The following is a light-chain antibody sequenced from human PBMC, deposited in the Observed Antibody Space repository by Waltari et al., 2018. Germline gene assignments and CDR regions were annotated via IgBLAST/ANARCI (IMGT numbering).Light chain of an antibody. Sequence: EIVMTQSQATLSVSPGERATLPCRASQSVSSNLAWYQQKPGQAPRLLIYGASTRATGIPARFSGSGSGTEFTLTISSMQSEDFAVYYCQQYNNWPPAYTFGQGTKLEIK. J-gene: IGKJ2*01. CDR1: QSVSSN. CDR3: QQYNNWPPAYT. V-gene: IGKV3-15*01. CDR2: GAS.